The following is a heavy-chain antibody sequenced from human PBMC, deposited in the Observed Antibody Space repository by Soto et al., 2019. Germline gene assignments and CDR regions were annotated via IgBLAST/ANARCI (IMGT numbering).Heavy chain of an antibody. CDR2: IWNDGTQQ. V-gene: IGHV3-33*01. CDR1: GFTFSAYG. J-gene: IGHJ4*02. D-gene: IGHD6-6*01. Sequence: GGSLRLSCVASGFTFSAYGMHWVRQAPGKGLDWVGVIWNDGTQQFYGDSVKGRFSISRDNAKNTLYLQMTSLRAEDTAVYFCSRGDRPAFDYWGQGTLVTVSS. CDR3: SRGDRPAFDY.